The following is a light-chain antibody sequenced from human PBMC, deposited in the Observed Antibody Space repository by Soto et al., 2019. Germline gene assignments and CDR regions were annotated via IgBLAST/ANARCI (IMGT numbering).Light chain of an antibody. CDR2: GAS. Sequence: PGERATLSCRASQSVSSSSLAWYQQKRGQASRLLIHGASSRATGIPDRFSGSGSGTDLTLTISRLEPEDFAVYYCQQYGSSPRTFGQGTKVDIK. CDR3: QQYGSSPRT. CDR1: QSVSSSS. J-gene: IGKJ1*01. V-gene: IGKV3-20*01.